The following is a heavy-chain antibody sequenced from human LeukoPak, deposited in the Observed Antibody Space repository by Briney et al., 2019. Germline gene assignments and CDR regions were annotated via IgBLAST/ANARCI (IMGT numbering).Heavy chain of an antibody. CDR2: GDHRGGT. CDR3: AKTYSELWGSYPFDY. D-gene: IGHD3-16*01. Sequence: SETLSLTCAVYGGSFNGFYWSWIRQPPGKGLEWIGEGDHRGGTKYNPSLKSRVIISADSSKNQFSLKLSSVTAADTAVYYCAKTYSELWGSYPFDYWGQGTLVTVSS. CDR1: GGSFNGFY. V-gene: IGHV4-34*01. J-gene: IGHJ4*02.